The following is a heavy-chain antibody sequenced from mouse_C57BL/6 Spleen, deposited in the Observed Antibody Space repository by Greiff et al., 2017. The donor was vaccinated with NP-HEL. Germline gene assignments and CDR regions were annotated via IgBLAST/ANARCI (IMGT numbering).Heavy chain of an antibody. CDR3: EREDYGSWFAY. V-gene: IGHV5-16*01. Sequence: EVHLVESEGGLVQPGSSMKLSCTASGFTFSDYYMAWVRQVPEKGLEWVANINYDGSSTYYLDSLKSRFIISRDKAKNIRYLQMSSLKSEDTATYYCEREDYGSWFAYWGQGTPVTVSA. J-gene: IGHJ3*01. D-gene: IGHD2-2*01. CDR2: INYDGSST. CDR1: GFTFSDYY.